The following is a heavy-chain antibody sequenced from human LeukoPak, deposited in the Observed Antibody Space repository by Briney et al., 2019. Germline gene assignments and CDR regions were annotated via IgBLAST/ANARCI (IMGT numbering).Heavy chain of an antibody. Sequence: GGSLRLSCAASGFTVSNNRLSWVRQAPGMGLEWVSTIYGDGNTYYPDSVKGRFTISRDGPKNTLYLQLNSLRTEDTAIYYCVREREGSNSEHWGQGTLVTVSS. D-gene: IGHD1-26*01. CDR3: VREREGSNSEH. CDR2: IYGDGNT. CDR1: GFTVSNNR. J-gene: IGHJ1*01. V-gene: IGHV3-53*01.